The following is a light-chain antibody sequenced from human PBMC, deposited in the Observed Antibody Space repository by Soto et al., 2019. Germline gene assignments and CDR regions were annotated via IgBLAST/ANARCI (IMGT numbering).Light chain of an antibody. CDR3: ETWDSNTHTV. CDR2: LEGSGSY. Sequence: QSVLTRSSSASASLGSSVKLTCTLSSGHSSYIIAWHQQQPGKAPRYLMKLEGSGSYNKGSGVPDRFSGSSSGADRYLTISNLQFEDEADYYCETWDSNTHTVFGGGTQLTVL. CDR1: SGHSSYI. J-gene: IGLJ3*02. V-gene: IGLV4-60*02.